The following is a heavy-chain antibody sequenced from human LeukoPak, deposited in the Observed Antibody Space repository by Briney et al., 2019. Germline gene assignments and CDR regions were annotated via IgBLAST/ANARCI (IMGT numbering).Heavy chain of an antibody. CDR1: GYTFTNYG. CDR2: ISAYNGDT. J-gene: IGHJ4*02. V-gene: IGHV1-18*01. D-gene: IGHD1-26*01. CDR3: ARDNKGDLDH. Sequence: ASVKVSCKASGYTFTNYGISWVRQAPGQGLEWMGWISAYNGDTDYAQKLQGRVTMTTDTSTSTAYMELRSLSSDDTAVYYCARDNKGDLDHWGQGTLVTVSS.